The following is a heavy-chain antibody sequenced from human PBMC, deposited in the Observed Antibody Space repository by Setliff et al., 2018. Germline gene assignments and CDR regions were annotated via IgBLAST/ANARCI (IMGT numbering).Heavy chain of an antibody. CDR3: AKGGGGNYDSSAIGYYYYYYYMDV. CDR2: ITGSGAGT. CDR1: GFTFTTYY. V-gene: IGHV3-23*01. D-gene: IGHD3-22*01. J-gene: IGHJ6*03. Sequence: GESLKISCAASGFTFTTYYMGWVRQAPGKGLEWVSGITGSGAGTYYADSVEGRFTISRDNSDNTLYLEMISPRAEDTAVYYCAKGGGGNYDSSAIGYYYYYYYMDVWGKGTTVTVSS.